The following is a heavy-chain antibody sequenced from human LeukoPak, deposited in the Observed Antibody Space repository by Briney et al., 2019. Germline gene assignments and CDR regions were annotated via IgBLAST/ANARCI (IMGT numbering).Heavy chain of an antibody. CDR3: ARDYYDGSGSYYRGFERNDP. J-gene: IGHJ5*02. Sequence: ASVKVSCKASGYTFTGYGISWVRQAPGKGLEWMGWISAYNGNTNYAQKLQGRVTMTTDTSTSTAYMELRSLRSDDTAVYYCARDYYDGSGSYYRGFERNDPWGQETLVTVSS. V-gene: IGHV1-18*01. CDR1: GYTFTGYG. D-gene: IGHD3-10*01. CDR2: ISAYNGNT.